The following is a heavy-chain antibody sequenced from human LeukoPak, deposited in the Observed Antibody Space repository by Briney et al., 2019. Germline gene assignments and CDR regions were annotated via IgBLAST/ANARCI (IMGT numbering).Heavy chain of an antibody. CDR2: INHPGST. CDR3: ARRGPGNYNFDY. Sequence: GSLRLSCAASGFTFSSYAMSWVRQAPGKGLEWLGEINHPGSTKYNPSLKSRLAISIDASENHFSLRLTSVTAADTALYYCARRGPGNYNFDYWGQGSLVTVSS. CDR1: GFTFSSYA. J-gene: IGHJ4*02. D-gene: IGHD1-14*01. V-gene: IGHV4-34*01.